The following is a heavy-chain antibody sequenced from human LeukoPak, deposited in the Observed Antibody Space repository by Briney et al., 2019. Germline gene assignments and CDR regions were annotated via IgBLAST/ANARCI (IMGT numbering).Heavy chain of an antibody. CDR1: GYTFTHYV. CDR3: PRDLYCSITSSLDHDAFDT. CDR2: ISAYNGNT. Sequence: ASLKLSCATSGYTFTHYVISWVRQAPGQGREWMGWISAYNGNTNYAQKLQGRVTITTDTSTSTAYMERRSLRSDDTAVYYCPRDLYCSITSSLDHDAFDTWGQGTMVTVSS. J-gene: IGHJ3*02. V-gene: IGHV1-18*01. D-gene: IGHD2-2*01.